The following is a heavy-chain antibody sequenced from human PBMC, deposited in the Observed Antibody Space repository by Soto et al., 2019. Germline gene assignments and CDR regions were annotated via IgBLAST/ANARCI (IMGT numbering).Heavy chain of an antibody. CDR1: GFTFSSYA. V-gene: IGHV3-23*01. CDR2: ISGSGDKT. Sequence: PGGSLRLSCAASGFTFSSYATNWVRQAPGKGLEWVSTISGSGDKTYYADSVKGRFTISRDNSKNTLSLQMNSLRAEDTAVYYLYKSGQSSWANMDVWGQGTTVTVSS. D-gene: IGHD2-2*01. J-gene: IGHJ6*02. CDR3: YKSGQSSWANMDV.